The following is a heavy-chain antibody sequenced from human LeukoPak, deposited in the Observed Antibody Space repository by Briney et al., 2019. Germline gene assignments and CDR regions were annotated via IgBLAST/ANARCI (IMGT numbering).Heavy chain of an antibody. CDR2: INPSGGST. J-gene: IGHJ4*02. CDR3: ARELWDCSSTRCTRVYRD. Sequence: ASVKVSCKASGYTFTSYYMHWVRQAPGQGLEWMGIINPSGGSTSYAQKFQGRVTMTRDTSTSTVYMELSSLRSEDTAVYYCARELWDCSSTRCTRVYRDWGQGTLVTVSS. D-gene: IGHD2-2*01. V-gene: IGHV1-46*01. CDR1: GYTFTSYY.